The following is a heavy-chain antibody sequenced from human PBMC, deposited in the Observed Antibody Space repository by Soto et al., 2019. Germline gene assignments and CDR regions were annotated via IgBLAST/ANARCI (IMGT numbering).Heavy chain of an antibody. CDR1: GFTFSDYY. CDR3: AATADIVVVVAQSMDV. CDR2: ISSSGSTI. D-gene: IGHD2-15*01. J-gene: IGHJ6*02. Sequence: QVQLVESGGGLVKPGGSLRLSCAASGFTFSDYYMSWIRQAPGKGLEWVSYISSSGSTIYYADSVKGRFTISRDNAKNSLYLQVNSLRAEDTAVYYCAATADIVVVVAQSMDVWGQGTTVTVSS. V-gene: IGHV3-11*01.